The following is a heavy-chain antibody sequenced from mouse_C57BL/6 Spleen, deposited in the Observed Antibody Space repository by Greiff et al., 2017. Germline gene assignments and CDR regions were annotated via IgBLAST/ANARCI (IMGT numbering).Heavy chain of an antibody. Sequence: EVKLQESGPGLVKPSQSLSLTCSVTGYSITSGYYWNWIRQFPGNKLEWMGYISYDGSNNYNPSLKNRISITRDTSKNQFFLKLNSVTTEDTATYYCARDGDWDYAMDYWGQGTSVTVSS. J-gene: IGHJ4*01. V-gene: IGHV3-6*01. CDR2: ISYDGSN. CDR3: ARDGDWDYAMDY. D-gene: IGHD4-1*01. CDR1: GYSITSGYY.